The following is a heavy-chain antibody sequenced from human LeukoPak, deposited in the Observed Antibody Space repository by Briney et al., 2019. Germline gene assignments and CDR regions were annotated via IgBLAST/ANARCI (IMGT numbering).Heavy chain of an antibody. Sequence: GGSLRLSCAASGFTFSSYAMSWVRQAPGKGLEWVSAISGSGGSTYYADSVKGRFTISRDNAKNSLYLQMNSLRAEDTAVYYCAREMVYARNWFDPWGQGTLVTVSS. D-gene: IGHD2-8*01. CDR3: AREMVYARNWFDP. CDR2: ISGSGGST. J-gene: IGHJ5*02. V-gene: IGHV3-23*01. CDR1: GFTFSSYA.